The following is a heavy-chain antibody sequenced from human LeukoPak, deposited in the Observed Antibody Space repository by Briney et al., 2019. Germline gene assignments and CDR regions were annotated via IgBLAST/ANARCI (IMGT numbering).Heavy chain of an antibody. V-gene: IGHV3-33*01. CDR1: GFTFSNYG. CDR2: IWYDGSNK. J-gene: IGHJ4*02. CDR3: ARGMNEYFFDY. Sequence: GGSLRLSCAASGFTFSNYGMHWVRQAPGKGLEWVAVIWYDGSNKYYADSVKGRFTVSRDNSKNTLYLQMNSPRAEDTAMYYCARGMNEYFFDYWGQGTLVTVSS. D-gene: IGHD1-1*01.